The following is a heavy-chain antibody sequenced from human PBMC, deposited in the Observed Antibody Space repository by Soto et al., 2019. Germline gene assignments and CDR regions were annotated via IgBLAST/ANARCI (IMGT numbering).Heavy chain of an antibody. V-gene: IGHV4-61*01. D-gene: IGHD1-26*01. J-gene: IGHJ4*02. Sequence: QVQLQESGPRLVKPSETLSLTCTVSGGSVSIGSYHWSWIRQPPGKGLEWIGYIYYSGSTNYNPSPKSRVTRSVDTSKNQFALELSSVTAADTAVYYCARTLGAGNIDYWGQGTLVTVSS. CDR2: IYYSGST. CDR3: ARTLGAGNIDY. CDR1: GGSVSIGSYH.